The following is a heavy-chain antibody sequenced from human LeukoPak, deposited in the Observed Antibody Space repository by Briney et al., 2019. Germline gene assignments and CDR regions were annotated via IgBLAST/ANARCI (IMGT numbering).Heavy chain of an antibody. J-gene: IGHJ4*02. CDR3: VRRADNYDSSAYSY. CDR1: GYTFTSFD. Sequence: GASVKVSCKASGYTFTSFDINWVRQATGQGLEWMGWMNPSSSNTGFAQKFQGRVTMTRDTSTTTAYMELNSLRPEDTAVYYCVRRADNYDSSAYSYWGQGTPVTVSS. D-gene: IGHD3-22*01. CDR2: MNPSSSNT. V-gene: IGHV1-8*01.